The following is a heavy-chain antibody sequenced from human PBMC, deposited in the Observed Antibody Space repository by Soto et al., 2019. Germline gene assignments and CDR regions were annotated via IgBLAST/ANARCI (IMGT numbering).Heavy chain of an antibody. CDR2: ISYDGSAK. CDR3: AKEALNGAMSFDY. V-gene: IGHV3-30*18. J-gene: IGHJ4*02. D-gene: IGHD1-26*01. Sequence: QVQLVESGGGVVQPGRSLRLSCAASGFTFSTYGIHWVRQAPGKGLEWVAAISYDGSAKFYPDSMKGRFTISRDNSKNTLYLQINSLRAEDMAVYYCAKEALNGAMSFDYWGQGTLVTVSS. CDR1: GFTFSTYG.